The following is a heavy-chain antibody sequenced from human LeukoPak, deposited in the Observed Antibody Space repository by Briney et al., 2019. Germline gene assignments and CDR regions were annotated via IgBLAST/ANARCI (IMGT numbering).Heavy chain of an antibody. CDR3: AREAIDFYDSSGPYYFDY. V-gene: IGHV3-21*01. CDR2: ISSSSSSYI. CDR1: GFTFGSYR. D-gene: IGHD3-22*01. J-gene: IGHJ4*02. Sequence: PGGSLRLSCAASGFTFGSYRMNWVRQAPGKGLEWVSCISSSSSSYIYYADSVKGRFTISRDNAKNSLYLQMNSLRAEDTAVYYCAREAIDFYDSSGPYYFDYWGQGTLVTVSS.